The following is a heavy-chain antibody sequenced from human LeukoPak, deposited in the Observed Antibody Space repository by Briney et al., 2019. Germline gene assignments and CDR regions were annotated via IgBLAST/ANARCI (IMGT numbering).Heavy chain of an antibody. CDR2: IYSGGST. J-gene: IGHJ4*02. D-gene: IGHD3-22*01. CDR1: GFTVSSNS. Sequence: GGSLRLSCAASGFTVSSNSMSWVRQAPGKGLEWVSVIYSGGSTSYADSVKGRFTISRDNSKNTLYLQMNSLRAEDTAVYYCARKHYYASSGFFPPMDYWGQGTLVTVSS. V-gene: IGHV3-66*01. CDR3: ARKHYYASSGFFPPMDY.